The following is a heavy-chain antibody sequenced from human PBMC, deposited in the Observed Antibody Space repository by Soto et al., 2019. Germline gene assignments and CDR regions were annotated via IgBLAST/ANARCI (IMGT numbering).Heavy chain of an antibody. CDR1: GFTFNTYD. V-gene: IGHV3-21*01. Sequence: EVQLVESGGGLVKPGGSLRLSCAASGFTFNTYDMNWVRQAPGKGLEWVSSITTSSAYTYYADSLKGRITISRDNANNSLFLQMNSLRAEDTAVYYCVRSGTARLLRHSWFDTWGQGTLVTVSS. J-gene: IGHJ5*02. CDR2: ITTSSAYT. CDR3: VRSGTARLLRHSWFDT. D-gene: IGHD2-21*01.